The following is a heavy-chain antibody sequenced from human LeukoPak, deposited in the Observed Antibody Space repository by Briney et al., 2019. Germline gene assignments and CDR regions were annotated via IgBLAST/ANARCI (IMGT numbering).Heavy chain of an antibody. CDR1: GGSISSGGYS. Sequence: SQTLSLTCAVSGGSISSGGYSWSWIRQPPGKGLEWIGYIYHSGSTYYNPSLKSRVTISVDTSKNQFSLELNSVTGADTAVYYCARHLVGENWFDPWGQGTLVTVSS. D-gene: IGHD2-15*01. J-gene: IGHJ5*02. V-gene: IGHV4-30-2*03. CDR2: IYHSGST. CDR3: ARHLVGENWFDP.